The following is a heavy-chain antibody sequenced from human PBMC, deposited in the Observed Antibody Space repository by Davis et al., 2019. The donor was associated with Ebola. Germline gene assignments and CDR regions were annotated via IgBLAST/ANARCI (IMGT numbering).Heavy chain of an antibody. CDR3: AKDLTTEDYYYGMDV. D-gene: IGHD4-17*01. CDR1: GFTFDDYA. J-gene: IGHJ6*02. V-gene: IGHV3-43*02. Sequence: PGGSLRLSCAASGFTFDDYAMHWVRQAPGKGLEWVSLISGDGGSTYYADSVKGRFTISRDNSKNSLYLQMNSLRTEDTALYYCAKDLTTEDYYYGMDVWGQGTTVTVSS. CDR2: ISGDGGST.